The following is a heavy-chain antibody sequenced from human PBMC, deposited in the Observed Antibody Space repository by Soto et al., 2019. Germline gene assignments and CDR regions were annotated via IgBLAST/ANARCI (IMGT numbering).Heavy chain of an antibody. CDR3: ARDPSPVGGPPFDY. J-gene: IGHJ4*01. D-gene: IGHD3-16*01. CDR2: ISYDGSNK. Sequence: WGSLRLSCAASGFTFSSYAMHWVRQAPGKGLEWVAVISYDGSNKYYADSVKGRFTISRDNSKNTLYLQMKCLRAEDTAVYYCARDPSPVGGPPFDYWGQGTLVTVSS. CDR1: GFTFSSYA. V-gene: IGHV3-30*04.